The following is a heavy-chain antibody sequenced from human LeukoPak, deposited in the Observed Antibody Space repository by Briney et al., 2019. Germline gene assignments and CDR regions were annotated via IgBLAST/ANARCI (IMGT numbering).Heavy chain of an antibody. CDR2: IKQDGSEK. CDR3: ARLLGESTIYDL. CDR1: GFTFSSYS. V-gene: IGHV3-7*01. Sequence: GGSLRLSCAASGFTFSSYSMNWVRQAPGKGLEWVANIKQDGSEKYYVDSVKGRFTISRDNAKNSVSLQMHSLRDEDTAIYYCARLLGESTIYDLWGQGTLVTVSS. J-gene: IGHJ5*02. D-gene: IGHD1-26*01.